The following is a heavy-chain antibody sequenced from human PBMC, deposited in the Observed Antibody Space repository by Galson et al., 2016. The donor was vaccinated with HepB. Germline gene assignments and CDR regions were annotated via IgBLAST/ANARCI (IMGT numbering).Heavy chain of an antibody. CDR1: GGIFSIYA. J-gene: IGHJ4*02. V-gene: IGHV1-69*06. CDR3: ASRRYSGYDSPDD. Sequence: SVKVSCKVSGGIFSIYAITWVRQAPGQGLEWMGGIIPIFGTTNYTQRFQGRVTITADKSTTTAYMELSSLRSEDTAVYYCASRRYSGYDSPDDWGQGTLVNVSS. D-gene: IGHD5-12*01. CDR2: IIPIFGTT.